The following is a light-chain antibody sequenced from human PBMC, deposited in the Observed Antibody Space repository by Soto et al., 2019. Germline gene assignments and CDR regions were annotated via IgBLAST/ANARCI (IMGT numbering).Light chain of an antibody. CDR3: QQYASSPPT. V-gene: IGKV3-20*01. Sequence: EIVLPQSPGTLSLSPGERATLSCRASQNVYNNYLAWYQQKPGQAPRLLINGASSRATGIPDRFSASGSGTDFTLTISRLEPEDFAVYYCQQYASSPPTFGGGTKVAIQ. CDR1: QNVYNNY. J-gene: IGKJ4*01. CDR2: GAS.